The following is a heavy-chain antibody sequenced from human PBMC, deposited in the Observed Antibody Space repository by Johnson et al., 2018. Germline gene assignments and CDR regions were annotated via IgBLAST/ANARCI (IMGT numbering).Heavy chain of an antibody. CDR2: ITGSGGST. Sequence: VQLVESGGGLEQPGGSLRLSCTASGFTFNTYAMTWGRQAPGKGLEWVSSITGSGGSTYYADSVKGRFTISRDNSKNTVYLKMNSLRVEDTAVYYCAKAITGGNGGGDIWGQGTMVTVSS. J-gene: IGHJ3*02. CDR3: AKAITGGNGGGDI. D-gene: IGHD4-23*01. CDR1: GFTFNTYA. V-gene: IGHV3-23*04.